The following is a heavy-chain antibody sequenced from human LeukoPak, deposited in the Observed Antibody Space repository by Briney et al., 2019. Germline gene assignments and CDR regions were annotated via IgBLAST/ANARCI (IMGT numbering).Heavy chain of an antibody. Sequence: GGSLRLSCAASGFTFSSYWMHWVRQAPGKGLVWVSRINSDGSSTSYADSVKGRFTISRDNAKNTLYLQMNSLRAEDTAVYYCARERITMVRGVIITNAFGIWGQGTMVTVSS. CDR2: INSDGSST. CDR3: ARERITMVRGVIITNAFGI. D-gene: IGHD3-10*01. V-gene: IGHV3-74*01. CDR1: GFTFSSYW. J-gene: IGHJ3*02.